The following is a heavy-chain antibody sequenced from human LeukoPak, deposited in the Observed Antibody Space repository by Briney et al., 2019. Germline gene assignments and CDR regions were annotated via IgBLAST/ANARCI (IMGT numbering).Heavy chain of an antibody. Sequence: GGSLRLSCAASGFTFTSYAMSWVRQAPGKGLEWVSAISGSGGSTYYADSVKGRFTISRDNSKNTLYLQMNSLRAEDTAVYYCAKWNYGSGSYNYWGQGTLVTVSS. CDR2: ISGSGGST. J-gene: IGHJ4*02. D-gene: IGHD3-10*01. CDR1: GFTFTSYA. V-gene: IGHV3-23*01. CDR3: AKWNYGSGSYNY.